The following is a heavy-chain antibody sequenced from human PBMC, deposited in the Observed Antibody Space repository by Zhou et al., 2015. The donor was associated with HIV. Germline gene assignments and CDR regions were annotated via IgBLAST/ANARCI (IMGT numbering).Heavy chain of an antibody. J-gene: IGHJ5*02. Sequence: QVQLVQSGAEVKKPGSSVKVSCKASGGTFSSYAISWVRQAPGQGLEWMGGIIPIFGTANYAQKFQGRVTITADESTSTAYMELSSLRSEDTAVYYCASSGGGIVVVPAAKNWFDPWGRGNPGHRLL. CDR3: ASSGGGIVVVPAAKNWFDP. CDR2: IIPIFGTA. D-gene: IGHD2-2*01. V-gene: IGHV1-69*01. CDR1: GGTFSSYA.